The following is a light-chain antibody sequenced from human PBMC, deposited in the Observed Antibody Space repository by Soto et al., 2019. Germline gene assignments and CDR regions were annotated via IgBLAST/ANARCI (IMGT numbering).Light chain of an antibody. CDR3: QQRNSYPRT. CDR2: KAS. V-gene: IGKV1-5*03. CDR1: QTISSW. Sequence: DIQMTQSPSTLSGSVGDRVTITCRASQTISSWLAWYQQKPGKAPKLLIYKASTLKSGVPSRFSGSGSETEFTLTITSLQPEDSATYYCQQRNSYPRTFGQGTKVDNK. J-gene: IGKJ2*01.